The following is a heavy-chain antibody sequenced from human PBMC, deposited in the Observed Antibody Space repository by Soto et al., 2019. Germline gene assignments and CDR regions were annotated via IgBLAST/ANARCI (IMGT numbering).Heavy chain of an antibody. J-gene: IGHJ6*02. CDR3: ASLYSSSSEPYYYYGMDV. CDR1: GFTFSSYG. CDR2: IWYDGSNK. D-gene: IGHD6-6*01. Sequence: QVQLVESGGGVVQPGRSLRLSCAASGFTFSSYGMRWVRQAPGKGLEWVAVIWYDGSNKYYADSVKGRFTISRDNSKNTLYLQMNSLRAEDTAVYYCASLYSSSSEPYYYYGMDVWGQGTTVTVSS. V-gene: IGHV3-33*01.